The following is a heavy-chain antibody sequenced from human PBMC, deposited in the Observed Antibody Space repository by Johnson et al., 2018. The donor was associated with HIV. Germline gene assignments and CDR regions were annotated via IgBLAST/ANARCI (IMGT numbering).Heavy chain of an antibody. V-gene: IGHV3-11*04. Sequence: QVQLVESGGGLVTPGGSLRLSCAASGFTFTDYYMSWIRQAPGKGLEWVSYISSSGSTIFYADSVTGRFTISRDNAKNSLYLQMNSLRAEDTAVYYCARIPGSGWEHDAFDIWGQGTMVTVSS. J-gene: IGHJ3*02. CDR1: GFTFTDYY. CDR2: ISSSGSTI. D-gene: IGHD6-19*01. CDR3: ARIPGSGWEHDAFDI.